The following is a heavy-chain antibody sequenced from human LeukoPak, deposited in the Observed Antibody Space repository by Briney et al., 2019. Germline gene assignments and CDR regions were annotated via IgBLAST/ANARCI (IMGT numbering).Heavy chain of an antibody. CDR2: ISYDGSNK. D-gene: IGHD5-12*01. V-gene: IGHV3-30*18. CDR1: GFRFSDDY. Sequence: GGSLTLSCAVSGFRFSDDYMRWNRQAPGEGLEWVAVISYDGSNKYYENSVKGRFTISRDNSKNKLYLQMNSLSAEDTAVYYCAKAECVGIVATIHRYYFDYWGQGTLVTVSS. CDR3: AKAECVGIVATIHRYYFDY. J-gene: IGHJ4*02.